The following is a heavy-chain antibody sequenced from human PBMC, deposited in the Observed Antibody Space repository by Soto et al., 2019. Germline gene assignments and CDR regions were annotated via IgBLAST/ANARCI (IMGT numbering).Heavy chain of an antibody. Sequence: ASVKVSCKASGYTFTSYAMHWVRQAPGQRLEWMGWINAGNGNTKYSQKFQGRVTITRDTSASTAYMELSSLRSEDTAVYYCARERWSSKRCYPYYVDYWGLGNRVTAPQ. D-gene: IGHD2-2*01. V-gene: IGHV1-3*01. CDR3: ARERWSSKRCYPYYVDY. CDR1: GYTFTSYA. J-gene: IGHJ4*02. CDR2: INAGNGNT.